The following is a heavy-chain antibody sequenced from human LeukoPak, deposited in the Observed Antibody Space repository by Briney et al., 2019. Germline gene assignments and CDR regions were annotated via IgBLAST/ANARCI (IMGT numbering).Heavy chain of an antibody. V-gene: IGHV4-61*01. Sequence: PSETLSLTCTVSGGSVSSGSYYWSWIRQPPGKGLEGMGYIYYSGSTNYNPSLKSRVTIPVDTSKNQFSLKLSSVTAADTAVYYCASINGSFDAFDIWGQGTMVTVSS. CDR1: GGSVSSGSYY. CDR3: ASINGSFDAFDI. D-gene: IGHD3-10*01. CDR2: IYYSGST. J-gene: IGHJ3*02.